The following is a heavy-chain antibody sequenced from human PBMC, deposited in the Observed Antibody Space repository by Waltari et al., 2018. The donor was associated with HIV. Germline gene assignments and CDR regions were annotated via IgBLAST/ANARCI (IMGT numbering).Heavy chain of an antibody. Sequence: EVRLLESGGGLVRPGGSLRLSCAASGFRFSDYNMNWVRQGPGKGLEWVASIGSLQNFIHYANSVKGHFTFSRDNAKNSLYLQMNSLTAEDTAVYYCARGPSSGWSWFDPWGQGTLVTVSS. V-gene: IGHV3-21*01. J-gene: IGHJ5*02. CDR2: IGSLQNFI. CDR3: ARGPSSGWSWFDP. D-gene: IGHD6-19*01. CDR1: GFRFSDYN.